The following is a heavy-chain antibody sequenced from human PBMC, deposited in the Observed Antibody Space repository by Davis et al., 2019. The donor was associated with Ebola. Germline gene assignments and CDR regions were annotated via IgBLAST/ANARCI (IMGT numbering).Heavy chain of an antibody. V-gene: IGHV3-23*01. CDR1: GFTFSSYG. CDR2: IIGSGGTT. CDR3: AKVPNVGCFNGVCSYGDYYYMEV. J-gene: IGHJ6*03. Sequence: GGSLRLSCAASGFTFSSYGMHWVRQAPGKGLEWVSGIIGSGGTTSHADSVKGRFTISRDNSKNTLYLQMNSLRAEDTAVYYCAKVPNVGCFNGVCSYGDYYYMEVWGIGTTVTVSS. D-gene: IGHD2-8*01.